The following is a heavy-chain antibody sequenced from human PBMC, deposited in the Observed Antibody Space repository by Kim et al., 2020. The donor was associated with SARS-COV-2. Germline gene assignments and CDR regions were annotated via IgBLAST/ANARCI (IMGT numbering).Heavy chain of an antibody. Sequence: GGSLRLSCAASGFTFSSYGMHWVRQAPGKGLEWVAVISYDGSNKYYADSVKGRFTISRDNTKNTLYLQMNSLRAEDTAVYYCAKGRDGYNSLVNDYCGQGALGTASS. J-gene: IGHJ4*02. D-gene: IGHD5-12*01. CDR3: AKGRDGYNSLVNDY. CDR2: ISYDGSNK. V-gene: IGHV3-30*18. CDR1: GFTFSSYG.